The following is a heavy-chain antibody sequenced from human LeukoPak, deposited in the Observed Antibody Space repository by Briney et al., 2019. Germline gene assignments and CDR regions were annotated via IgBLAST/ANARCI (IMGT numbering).Heavy chain of an antibody. CDR1: GYTFTSYY. CDR2: INPSGGST. Sequence: GASVKVSCKASGYTFTSYYMHWVRQAPGQGLEWMGIINPSGGSTSYAQKFQGRVTMTRDMSTSTVYMELSSLRSEDTAVYYCTRPAVGAVAGRDVWGKGTTVTVSS. J-gene: IGHJ6*04. V-gene: IGHV1-46*03. D-gene: IGHD6-19*01. CDR3: TRPAVGAVAGRDV.